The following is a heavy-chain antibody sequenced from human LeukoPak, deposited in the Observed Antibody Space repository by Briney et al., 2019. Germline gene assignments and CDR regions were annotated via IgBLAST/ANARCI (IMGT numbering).Heavy chain of an antibody. CDR2: IRYDGSNK. D-gene: IGHD6-19*01. CDR1: GFTFSSYG. Sequence: GGSLRLSCAASGFTFSSYGMHWVRQAPGKGLEWVAFIRYDGSNKYYADSVKGRFTISSDNSKNTLYLQMNSLRAEDTAVYYCAKGPLIEVAGTTWDYWGQGTLVTVSS. CDR3: AKGPLIEVAGTTWDY. V-gene: IGHV3-30*02. J-gene: IGHJ4*02.